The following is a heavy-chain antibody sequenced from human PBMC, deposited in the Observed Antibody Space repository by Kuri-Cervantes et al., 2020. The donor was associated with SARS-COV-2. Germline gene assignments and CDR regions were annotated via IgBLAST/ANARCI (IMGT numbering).Heavy chain of an antibody. J-gene: IGHJ3*02. D-gene: IGHD2-2*02. CDR2: IIPILGTA. CDR3: ARLSGVVVVPAAIRPSPIDAFDI. V-gene: IGHV1-69*04. CDR1: GGTFSSYA. Sequence: SVKVSCKASGGTFSSYAISWVRQAPGQGLEWVGRIIPILGTANYAQKFQGRVTITADKSTSTAYMELSSLRSEDTAVYYCARLSGVVVVPAAIRPSPIDAFDIWGQGTMVTVSS.